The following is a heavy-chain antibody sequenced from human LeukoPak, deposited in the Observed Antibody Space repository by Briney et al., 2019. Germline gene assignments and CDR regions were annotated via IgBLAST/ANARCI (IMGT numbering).Heavy chain of an antibody. CDR1: GGSFSGYY. J-gene: IGHJ4*02. Sequence: SETLSLTCAVYGGSFSGYYWSWIRQPPGKGLEWIGEINHSGSTNYNPSLKSRVTISVDTSKNQFSLKLSSVTAADTAVYYCATHERSTWYGDLDYWGQGTLVTVSS. CDR3: ATHERSTWYGDLDY. V-gene: IGHV4-34*01. D-gene: IGHD6-13*01. CDR2: INHSGST.